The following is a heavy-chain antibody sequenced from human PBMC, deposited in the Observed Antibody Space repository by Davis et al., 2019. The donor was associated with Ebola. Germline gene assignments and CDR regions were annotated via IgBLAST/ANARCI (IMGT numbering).Heavy chain of an antibody. J-gene: IGHJ6*02. D-gene: IGHD3-3*01. V-gene: IGHV1-3*01. CDR2: ISAANGQT. CDR1: GYTFTKST. CDR3: ATLGDVVEWLPPSPYYAIDG. Sequence: AASVKVSCKASGYTFTKSTMHWVRQAPGQRLEWMGWISAANGQTKYSEKFQGRVTLNMDTSASTAYMELSSLRSEDTAVYDWATLGDVVEWLPPSPYYAIDGWGQGTTVTVSS.